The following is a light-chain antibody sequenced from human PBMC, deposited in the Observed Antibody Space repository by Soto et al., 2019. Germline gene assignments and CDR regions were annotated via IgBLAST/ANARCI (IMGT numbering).Light chain of an antibody. CDR2: EVS. CDR1: SSDVGAYDF. J-gene: IGLJ1*01. V-gene: IGLV2-14*03. Sequence: QSVLTQPASVSGSPGQSITISCTGTSSDVGAYDFVSWYQQHPDKAPKLMIYEVSNRPSGVSHRFSGSKSVNTATLTISGLQAEDEADYYCSSYTTSSTRVFGTGTKV. CDR3: SSYTTSSTRV.